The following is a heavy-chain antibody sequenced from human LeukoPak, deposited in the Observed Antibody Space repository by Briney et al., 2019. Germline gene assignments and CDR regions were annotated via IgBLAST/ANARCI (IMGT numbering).Heavy chain of an antibody. D-gene: IGHD1-26*01. J-gene: IGHJ6*03. CDR3: AKVAEVGATGYYYYMDV. CDR2: IYSGGST. Sequence: PGGSLRLSCAASGFTVSSNYMNWVRQAPGKGLEWVSVIYSGGSTYYADSVKGRFTISRDNSKNTLYLQMSSLRAEDTAVYYCAKVAEVGATGYYYYMDVWGKRTTVTISS. V-gene: IGHV3-66*01. CDR1: GFTVSSNY.